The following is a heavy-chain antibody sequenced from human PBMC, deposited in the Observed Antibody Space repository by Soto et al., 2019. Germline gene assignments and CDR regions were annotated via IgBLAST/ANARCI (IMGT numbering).Heavy chain of an antibody. D-gene: IGHD3-10*01. Sequence: LRLSCAASGFTFGDYAMSWVRQAPGKGLEWVGFIRSKGSGGTSEYAASVKSRFTFSRDDSKSIAYLQMNSLKIEDTAVYYCTRDQPITPWGQGTMVTVSS. CDR1: GFTFGDYA. J-gene: IGHJ3*01. CDR3: TRDQPITP. V-gene: IGHV3-49*04. CDR2: IRSKGSGGTS.